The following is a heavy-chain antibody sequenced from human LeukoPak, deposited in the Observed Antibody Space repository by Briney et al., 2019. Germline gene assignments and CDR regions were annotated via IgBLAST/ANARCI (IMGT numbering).Heavy chain of an antibody. V-gene: IGHV4-34*01. CDR2: INHSGST. CDR3: ARGPYDSSGYYSKLFDY. Sequence: SETLSLTCAVYGGSFSGYYWSWIRQPPGKGLERIGEINHSGSTNYNPSLKSRVTISVDTSKNQFSLKLSSVTAADTAVYYCARGPYDSSGYYSKLFDYWGQGTLVTVSS. D-gene: IGHD3-22*01. CDR1: GGSFSGYY. J-gene: IGHJ4*02.